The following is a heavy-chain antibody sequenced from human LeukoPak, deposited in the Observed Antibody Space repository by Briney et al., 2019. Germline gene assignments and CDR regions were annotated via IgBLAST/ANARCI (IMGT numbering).Heavy chain of an antibody. CDR2: ISSSGSAI. D-gene: IGHD6-19*01. CDR1: GFTFSSYE. CDR3: ARGGSLGY. Sequence: PGGSLILSCAASGFTFSSYEMNWVRQAPGKGLEWVSKISSSGSAIYYADSVKGRFTISRDNAKSTLYLQMNSLRAEDTAVYYCARGGSLGYWGQGTLVTVSS. J-gene: IGHJ4*02. V-gene: IGHV3-48*03.